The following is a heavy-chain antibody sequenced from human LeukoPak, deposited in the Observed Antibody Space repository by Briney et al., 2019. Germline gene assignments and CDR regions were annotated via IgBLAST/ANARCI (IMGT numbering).Heavy chain of an antibody. V-gene: IGHV1-46*01. CDR1: GGTFTSYY. CDR2: INPSGGST. J-gene: IGHJ4*02. D-gene: IGHD4-17*01. Sequence: ASVKVSCKASGGTFTSYYMHWVRQAPGQGLEWMGIINPSGGSTSYAQKFQGRVTMTRDTSTSTVYMELSSLRSEDTAVYYCARDRHYGDYLYYFDYWGQGTLVTVSS. CDR3: ARDRHYGDYLYYFDY.